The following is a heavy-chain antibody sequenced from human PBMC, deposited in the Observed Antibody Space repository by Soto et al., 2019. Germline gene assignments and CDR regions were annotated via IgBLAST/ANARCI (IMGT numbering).Heavy chain of an antibody. D-gene: IGHD1-26*01. J-gene: IGHJ3*02. V-gene: IGHV1-69*01. CDR1: GGTLISNA. Sequence: QVQLVQSGAEVKKPGSSVKVSCKASGGTLISNAISWVRQAPGQGLEWMGGIIPILGSANYAQKFQDRVTITADESTSTTYMELNSLRSEDAAVYYCASRERVDAFDIWGQGTMVPVSS. CDR2: IIPILGSA. CDR3: ASRERVDAFDI.